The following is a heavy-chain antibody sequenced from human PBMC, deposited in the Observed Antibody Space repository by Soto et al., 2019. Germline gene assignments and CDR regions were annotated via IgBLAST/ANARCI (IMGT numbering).Heavy chain of an antibody. V-gene: IGHV4-39*01. Sequence: QLQLQESGPGLVKPSETLSLTCTVSGGSISSSSYYWGWIRQPPGKGLEWIGSIYYSVSTYYNPPLKSRVTIPVDTSKNRFSLKLSSVTAADTAVYYCLGVAVAGTIDYWGQGPLVTVSS. D-gene: IGHD6-19*01. CDR3: LGVAVAGTIDY. J-gene: IGHJ4*02. CDR1: GGSISSSSYY. CDR2: IYYSVST.